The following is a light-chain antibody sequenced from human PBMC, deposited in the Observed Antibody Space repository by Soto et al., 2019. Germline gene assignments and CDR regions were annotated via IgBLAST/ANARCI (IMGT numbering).Light chain of an antibody. V-gene: IGKV1-5*03. CDR1: QSINSW. CDR2: KAS. Sequence: DIQMTQSPSTLSASVGDRVTITCRASQSINSWLAWYQQQPGKAPKLLINKASNLDIGVPSRFSGSGSGTEFTITISRLQPDDFANYYCQQYDTYLTFGQGTKVEIK. J-gene: IGKJ1*01. CDR3: QQYDTYLT.